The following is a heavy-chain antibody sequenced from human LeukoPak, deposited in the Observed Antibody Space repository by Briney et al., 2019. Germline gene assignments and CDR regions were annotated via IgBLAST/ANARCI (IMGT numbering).Heavy chain of an antibody. Sequence: PSETLSLTCTVSGGSISSYYWSWIRQPPGKGLEWIGYIYYSGSTNYNPSLKSRVTIPVDTSKNQFSLKLSSVTAADTAVYYCARQEMATIHDAFDIWAKGQWSPSLQ. D-gene: IGHD5-12*01. CDR1: GGSISSYY. J-gene: IGHJ3*02. CDR2: IYYSGST. V-gene: IGHV4-59*08. CDR3: ARQEMATIHDAFDI.